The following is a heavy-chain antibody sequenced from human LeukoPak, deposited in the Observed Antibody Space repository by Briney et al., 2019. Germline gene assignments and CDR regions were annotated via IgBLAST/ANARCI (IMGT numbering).Heavy chain of an antibody. CDR3: ARVGYGDPTDY. V-gene: IGHV4-34*01. J-gene: IGHJ4*02. D-gene: IGHD4-17*01. Sequence: SETLSLTCAVYGGSFSGYYWSWIRQPPGKGLEGIGEINHSGSTNYNPSLKSRVTISVDTSKNQFSVKLSSVTAADTPVYYCARVGYGDPTDYWGQGTLVTVSS. CDR1: GGSFSGYY. CDR2: INHSGST.